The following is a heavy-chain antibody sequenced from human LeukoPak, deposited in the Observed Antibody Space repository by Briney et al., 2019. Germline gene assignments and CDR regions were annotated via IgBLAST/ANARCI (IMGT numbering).Heavy chain of an antibody. CDR3: ARHSEYYDMWTGYLGY. V-gene: IGHV5-51*01. D-gene: IGHD3-9*01. CDR2: IYPGDSDT. CDR1: GYSFTSYW. J-gene: IGHJ4*02. Sequence: GESLKISCKGSGYSFTSYWIGWVRQMPGKGLEWTGIIYPGDSDTRYSPSFQGQVTISADKSISTAYLQWSSLKASDTAMYYCARHSEYYDMWTGYLGYWGQGTLVTVSA.